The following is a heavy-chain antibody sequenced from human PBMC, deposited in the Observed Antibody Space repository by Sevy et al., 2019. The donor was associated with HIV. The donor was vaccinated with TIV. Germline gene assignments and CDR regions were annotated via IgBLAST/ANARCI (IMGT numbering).Heavy chain of an antibody. J-gene: IGHJ3*02. CDR1: GFTFSNYA. V-gene: IGHV3-23*01. CDR3: ATHRRRDGYGYGAFDI. Sequence: GGTLRLSCAASGFTFSNYALSWVRQAPGKGLEWVSAVSGSGGKTYYADTVKGRFTISRDTSNNTLFLHMNSLRAEDTAVYYCATHRRRDGYGYGAFDIWGQGTMVTVSS. CDR2: VSGSGGKT. D-gene: IGHD5-12*01.